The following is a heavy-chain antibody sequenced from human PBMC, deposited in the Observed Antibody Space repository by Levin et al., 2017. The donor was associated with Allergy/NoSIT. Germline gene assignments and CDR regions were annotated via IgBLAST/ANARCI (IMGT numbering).Heavy chain of an antibody. J-gene: IGHJ6*02. CDR2: ISWNSGSI. Sequence: GGSLRLSCAASGFTFDDYAMHWVRQAPGKGLEWVSGISWNSGSIGYADSVKGRFTISRDNAKNSLYLQMNSLRAEDTALYYCAKDGWTIAAAGKTEYYYYYGMDVWGQGTTVTVSS. D-gene: IGHD6-13*01. V-gene: IGHV3-9*01. CDR1: GFTFDDYA. CDR3: AKDGWTIAAAGKTEYYYYYGMDV.